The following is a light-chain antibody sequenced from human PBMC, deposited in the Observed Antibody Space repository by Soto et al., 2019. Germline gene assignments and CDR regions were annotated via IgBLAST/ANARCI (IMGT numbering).Light chain of an antibody. Sequence: MTEYPWSLYASVGDSVTITCQASQDISNHLNWYQQKPGKAPRLLIYDASNLETGVPSRFSGSGSGTDFTVTISSLQPEDIATYYCQQYDSFPITFGQGTRLEIK. CDR3: QQYDSFPIT. CDR1: QDISNH. V-gene: IGKV1-33*01. CDR2: DAS. J-gene: IGKJ5*01.